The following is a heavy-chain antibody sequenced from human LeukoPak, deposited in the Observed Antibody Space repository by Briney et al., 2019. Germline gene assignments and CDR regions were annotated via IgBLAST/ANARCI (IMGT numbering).Heavy chain of an antibody. D-gene: IGHD6-19*01. CDR2: ITSSSSYI. J-gene: IGHJ5*02. CDR1: GFTLRSYS. Sequence: PGGSLRLSCVASGFTLRSYSMNWVRQAPGKGLEWVSSITSSSSYIYYADSVEGRFTISRDNAKNSLYLQMNSLRAEDTAVYYCAREMLAAVAAQSWGQGTLVTVSS. V-gene: IGHV3-21*01. CDR3: AREMLAAVAAQS.